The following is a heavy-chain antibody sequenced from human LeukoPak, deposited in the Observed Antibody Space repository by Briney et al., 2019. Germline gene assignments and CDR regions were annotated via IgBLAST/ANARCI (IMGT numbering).Heavy chain of an antibody. D-gene: IGHD1-26*01. CDR1: GFTFNSYG. V-gene: IGHV3-30*18. Sequence: GRSLRLSCAASGFTFNSYGMHWVRQAPGKGLEWVAVISYDGSDKYYADSVMGRFTISRDNSKNMLYLQMNSLRAEDTAVYYCAKGRGWEASYYYYYMDVWGKGTTVTISS. CDR3: AKGRGWEASYYYYYMDV. CDR2: ISYDGSDK. J-gene: IGHJ6*03.